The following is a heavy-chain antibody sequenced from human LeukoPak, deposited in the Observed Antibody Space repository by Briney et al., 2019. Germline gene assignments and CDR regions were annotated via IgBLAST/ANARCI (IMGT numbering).Heavy chain of an antibody. D-gene: IGHD1-20*01. Sequence: GGSLRLSCAAYRFTGPPFSSHWMHWVRQAPGKGLMWVAHINGDGTMTTYADSVEGRFTISRDNAKNTLFLQMDSLRVEDTAVYYCATDNWYVMNLWGQGTTVTVSS. CDR1: RFTGPPFSSHW. CDR3: ATDNWYVMNL. J-gene: IGHJ6*02. CDR2: INGDGTMT. V-gene: IGHV3-74*01.